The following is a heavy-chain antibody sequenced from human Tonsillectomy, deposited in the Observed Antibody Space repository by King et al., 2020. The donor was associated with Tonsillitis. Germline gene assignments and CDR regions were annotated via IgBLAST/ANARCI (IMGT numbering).Heavy chain of an antibody. V-gene: IGHV5-51*01. Sequence: PLVASGAEVKKPGESLKLSCKGSGYIFTSYWIGWVRQLPGTFLEWLGLLSPGASDTRYRPSFPGQVTISADKSISTAYLQWSSLKASDTAMYYCARQGYGDYYSYWGQGTLVTVSS. D-gene: IGHD4-17*01. CDR3: ARQGYGDYYSY. CDR2: LSPGASDT. J-gene: IGHJ4*02. CDR1: GYIFTSYW.